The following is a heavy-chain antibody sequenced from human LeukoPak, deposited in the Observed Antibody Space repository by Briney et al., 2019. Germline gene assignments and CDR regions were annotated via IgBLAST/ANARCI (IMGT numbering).Heavy chain of an antibody. V-gene: IGHV3-30*18. CDR2: ISYDGSNK. CDR1: GFTFSSYG. Sequence: GGSLRLSCAASGFTFSSYGMHWVRQAPGKGLEWVAVISYDGSNKYYADSVKGRFTISRDNSKNTLYLQMNSLRAEDTAVYYCAKDQYYYDSSGLDYWGQGTLVTVPS. D-gene: IGHD3-22*01. CDR3: AKDQYYYDSSGLDY. J-gene: IGHJ4*02.